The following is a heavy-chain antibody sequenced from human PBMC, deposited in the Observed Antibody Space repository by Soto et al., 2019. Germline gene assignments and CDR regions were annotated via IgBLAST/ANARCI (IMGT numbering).Heavy chain of an antibody. CDR1: GYTFTSYG. Sequence: GASGKVSCKASGYTFTSYGISWVRQAPGQGLEWMGWISAYNGNTNYAQKLQGRVTMTTDTSTSTAYMELRSLRSDDTAVYYCARDPAPYQLQQVENWFDPWGQGTLVTVSS. CDR3: ARDPAPYQLQQVENWFDP. J-gene: IGHJ5*02. D-gene: IGHD2-2*01. CDR2: ISAYNGNT. V-gene: IGHV1-18*01.